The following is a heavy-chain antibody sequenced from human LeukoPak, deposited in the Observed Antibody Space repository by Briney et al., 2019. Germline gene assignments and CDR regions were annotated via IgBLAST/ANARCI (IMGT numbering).Heavy chain of an antibody. D-gene: IGHD4-17*01. V-gene: IGHV4-39*07. CDR1: GGSISSSSYY. CDR3: ARSTYGDTLDY. J-gene: IGHJ4*02. CDR2: IYYSGST. Sequence: PSETLSLTCTVSGGSISSSSYYWGWIRQPPGKGLEWIGSIYYSGSTNYNPSLKSRVTISVDTSKNQFSLKLSSVTAADTAVYYCARSTYGDTLDYWGQGTLVTVSS.